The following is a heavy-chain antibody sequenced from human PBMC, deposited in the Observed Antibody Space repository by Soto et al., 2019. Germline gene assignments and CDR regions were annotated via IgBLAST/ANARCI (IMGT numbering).Heavy chain of an antibody. CDR1: GYTFNTFG. CDR3: ARDWKGAEGFDP. V-gene: IGHV1-18*01. J-gene: IGHJ5*02. CDR2: IGAYNDDT. Sequence: QVQLVQSGPAVKKPGASVKVSCKASGYTFNTFGFSWVRQAPGQGLEWMGWIGAYNDDTNYAQNFQGRITMTTDTSTTTSYMELRSLRYEDTAVYFCARDWKGAEGFDPWGQGTLVTVSS. D-gene: IGHD1-1*01.